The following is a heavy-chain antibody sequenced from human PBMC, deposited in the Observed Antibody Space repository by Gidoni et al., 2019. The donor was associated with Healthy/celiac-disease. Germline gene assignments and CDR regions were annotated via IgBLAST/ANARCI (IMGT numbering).Heavy chain of an antibody. V-gene: IGHV3-15*01. CDR3: TTLLRFVEWPNLEHWFDP. J-gene: IGHJ5*02. CDR1: AFTSSNTC. D-gene: IGHD3-3*01. CDR2: IKSKTDGGTT. Sequence: EVQLVESGGGLVTPGVSLRLSCAASAFTSSNTCLSGVRQAAGKGLEWVGRIKSKTDGGTTDYAAPVKGRFTISRDDSKNTLYLQMNSLKTEDTAVYYCTTLLRFVEWPNLEHWFDPWGQGTLVTVSS.